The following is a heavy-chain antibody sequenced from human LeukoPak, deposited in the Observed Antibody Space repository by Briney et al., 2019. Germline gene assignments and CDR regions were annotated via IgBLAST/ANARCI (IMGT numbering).Heavy chain of an antibody. V-gene: IGHV4-39*07. CDR1: GGSISSSSYY. CDR2: IYYSGST. Sequence: PSETLSLTCTVPGGSISSSSYYWGWIRQPPGKGLEWIGSIYYSGSTYYNPSLKSRVTISVDTSKNQFSLKLSSVTAADTAVYYCARTEVYDAFDIWGQGTMVTVSS. J-gene: IGHJ3*02. CDR3: ARTEVYDAFDI. D-gene: IGHD1-14*01.